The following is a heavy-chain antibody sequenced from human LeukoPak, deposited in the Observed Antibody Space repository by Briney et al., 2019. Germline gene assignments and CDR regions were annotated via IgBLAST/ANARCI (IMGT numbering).Heavy chain of an antibody. Sequence: YHSGSTYYNPSLKSRVTISVDRSKNQFSLKLSSVTAADTAVYYCARERVGVVPAAVGHFDYWGQGTLVTVSS. CDR3: ARERVGVVPAAVGHFDY. J-gene: IGHJ4*02. V-gene: IGHV4-30-2*01. CDR2: YHSGST. D-gene: IGHD2-2*01.